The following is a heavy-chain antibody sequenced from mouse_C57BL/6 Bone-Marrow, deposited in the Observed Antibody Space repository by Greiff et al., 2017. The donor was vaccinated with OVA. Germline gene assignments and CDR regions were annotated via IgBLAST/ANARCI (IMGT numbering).Heavy chain of an antibody. CDR3: ATYSYWYFDV. J-gene: IGHJ1*03. V-gene: IGHV3-6*01. CDR2: ISYDGSN. Sequence: DVKLQESGPGLVKPSQSLSLTCSVTGYSITSGYYWNWIRQFPGNKLEWMGYISYDGSNNYNPSLKNRISITRDTSKNQFFLKLNSVTTEDTATYYCATYSYWYFDVWGTGTTVTVSS. D-gene: IGHD2-10*01. CDR1: GYSITSGYY.